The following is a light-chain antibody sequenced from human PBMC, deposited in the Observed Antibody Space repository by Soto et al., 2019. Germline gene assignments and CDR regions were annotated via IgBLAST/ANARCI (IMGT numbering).Light chain of an antibody. Sequence: DIQMTQSPSSLSASVGDRVTITCRASQSITNYLNWYQRKPGKAPKLLIYAASNLQSGVPSRFSGSGSGTDFTLTISCLQPEDFATYYCQQTYSTLWTFGQGTQVEMK. J-gene: IGKJ1*01. CDR2: AAS. CDR3: QQTYSTLWT. CDR1: QSITNY. V-gene: IGKV1-39*01.